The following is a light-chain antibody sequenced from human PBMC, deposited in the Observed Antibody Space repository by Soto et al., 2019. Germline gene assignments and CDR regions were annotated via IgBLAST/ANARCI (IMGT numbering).Light chain of an antibody. V-gene: IGKV3-20*01. CDR1: QSVGSTF. CDR2: GVS. CDR3: GQFVSSPPRT. Sequence: ELVLTQSPGTLSVSPGERDTLSSRASQSVGSTFLAWYQQKPGQAPRLLIYGVSKRATGIPDGLSGSGSGTDFILDISRREPEDFAVYYCGQFVSSPPRTFGQGTRGESK. J-gene: IGKJ1*01.